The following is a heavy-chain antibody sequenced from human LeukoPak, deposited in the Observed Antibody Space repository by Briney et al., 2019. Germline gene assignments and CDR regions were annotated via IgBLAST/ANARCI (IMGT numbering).Heavy chain of an antibody. CDR3: ARQADYGGDCYRYWFDP. J-gene: IGHJ5*02. Sequence: SETLSLTCTVSGGSISSYYWSWIRQPPGKGLEWIGYIYYSGSTNYNPSLKSRVTISVDTSKNQFSLKLSSVTAADTAVYYCARQADYGGDCYRYWFDPWGQGTLVTVSS. V-gene: IGHV4-59*01. CDR1: GGSISSYY. CDR2: IYYSGST. D-gene: IGHD2-21*02.